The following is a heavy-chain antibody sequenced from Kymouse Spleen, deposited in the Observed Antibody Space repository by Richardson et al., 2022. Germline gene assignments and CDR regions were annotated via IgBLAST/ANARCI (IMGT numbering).Heavy chain of an antibody. CDR1: GGSISSGGYY. D-gene: IGHD3-10*01. CDR2: IYYSGST. CDR3: ARDREYYGSGSYRPLDAFDI. V-gene: IGHV4-31*03. J-gene: IGHJ3*02. Sequence: QVQLQESGPGLVKPSQTLSLTCTVSGGSISSGGYYWSWIRQHPGKGLEWIGYIYYSGSTYYNPSLKSRVTISVDTSKNQFSLKLSSVTAADTAVYYCARDREYYGSGSYRPLDAFDIWGQGTMVTVSS.